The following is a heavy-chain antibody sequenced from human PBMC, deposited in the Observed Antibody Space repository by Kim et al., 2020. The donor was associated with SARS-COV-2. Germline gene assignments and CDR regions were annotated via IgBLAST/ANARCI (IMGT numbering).Heavy chain of an antibody. CDR2: I. Sequence: IYYADSVRGRFTNSRDNDKNSLYRQMNSLRAEDTAVYYCARGPNYSPFDYWGQGTLVTVSS. J-gene: IGHJ4*02. D-gene: IGHD4-4*01. V-gene: IGHV3-48*03. CDR3: ARGPNYSPFDY.